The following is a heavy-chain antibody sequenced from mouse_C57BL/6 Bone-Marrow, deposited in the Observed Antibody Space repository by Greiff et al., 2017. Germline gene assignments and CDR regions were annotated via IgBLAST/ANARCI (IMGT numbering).Heavy chain of an antibody. CDR3: ALWVRRGFDY. Sequence: QVQLQQPGAELVMPGASVKLSCKASGYTFTSYWMHWVKQRPGQGLEWMGMIHPTSGSTNYNDKFKGKATLTVDKSSSTAYMQLSSLTSEDSAVYYFALWVRRGFDYWGQGTALTVSS. D-gene: IGHD2-14*01. V-gene: IGHV1-64*01. J-gene: IGHJ2*01. CDR1: GYTFTSYW. CDR2: IHPTSGST.